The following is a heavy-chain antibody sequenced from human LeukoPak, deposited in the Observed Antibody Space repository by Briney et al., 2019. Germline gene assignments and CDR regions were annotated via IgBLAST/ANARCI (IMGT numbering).Heavy chain of an antibody. CDR1: GGSISSYY. J-gene: IGHJ4*02. D-gene: IGHD6-13*01. Sequence: SETLSLTCTVSGGSISSYYWSWSRQPPGKGLEWIGYTYYSGSTNYNPSLKSRVTISVDTSKNQFSLKLSSVTAADTAVYYCARARSIAAAGSFDYWGQGTLVTVSS. V-gene: IGHV4-59*01. CDR3: ARARSIAAAGSFDY. CDR2: TYYSGST.